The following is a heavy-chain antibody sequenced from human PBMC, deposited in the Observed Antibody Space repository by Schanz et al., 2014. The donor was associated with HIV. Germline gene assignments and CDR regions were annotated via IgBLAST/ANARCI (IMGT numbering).Heavy chain of an antibody. CDR1: GFNFRTYG. V-gene: IGHV3-33*01. D-gene: IGHD6-13*01. Sequence: QVQLVESGGGVVQPGRSLRLSCAASGFNFRTYGMHWVRQAPGKGLEWVADIRYDGSDKYYADSVKGRFTISRDNSKNTLYLQMNSLRAEDTALYYCAREYYSRNWNWFDPWGQGTLVTVSS. CDR2: IRYDGSDK. CDR3: AREYYSRNWNWFDP. J-gene: IGHJ5*02.